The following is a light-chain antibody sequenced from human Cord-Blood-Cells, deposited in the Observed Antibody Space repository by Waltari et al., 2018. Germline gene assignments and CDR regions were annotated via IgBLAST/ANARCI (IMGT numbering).Light chain of an antibody. CDR3: QQYDNLPRT. CDR1: QDISNY. Sequence: DIQMTQSPCSLSASVGDRVTITCQASQDISNYLNWYQQKPGKAPKLLIYDASNLETGVPSRFSGSGSGTDFTFTISSLQPEDIATYYCQQYDNLPRTFGPGTKVDIK. CDR2: DAS. V-gene: IGKV1-33*01. J-gene: IGKJ3*01.